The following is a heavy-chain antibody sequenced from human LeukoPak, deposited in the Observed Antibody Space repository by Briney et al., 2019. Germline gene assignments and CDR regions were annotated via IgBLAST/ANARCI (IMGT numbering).Heavy chain of an antibody. CDR2: ISSSGTYI. V-gene: IGHV3-21*01. J-gene: IGHJ4*02. CDR1: GFAFSGYS. D-gene: IGHD2-15*01. Sequence: PGGSLRLSCTPSGFAFSGYSMNWVRQAPGKGLEWVAFISSSGTYIYYAALLQGRFTISRDNAKNSLYLQMNSLRDEDTAVYYCATSKRGGRYSADLDHWGQGTLVTVSS. CDR3: ATSKRGGRYSADLDH.